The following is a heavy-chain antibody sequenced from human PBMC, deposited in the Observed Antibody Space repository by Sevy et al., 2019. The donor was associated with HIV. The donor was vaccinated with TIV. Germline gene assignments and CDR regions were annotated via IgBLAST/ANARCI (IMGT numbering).Heavy chain of an antibody. CDR2: ISYDRSDK. CDR3: ARVFSSYYFDY. CDR1: GFPFGSYA. J-gene: IGHJ4*02. V-gene: IGHV3-30*06. Sequence: GGSLRLSCAASGFPFGSYAFNWAPRAQAKGLEWVASISYDRSDKNYADSVKGRFTISRDNSKNTVFLQLNSLRPEDTAVYYCARVFSSYYFDYWGQGTLVTVSS.